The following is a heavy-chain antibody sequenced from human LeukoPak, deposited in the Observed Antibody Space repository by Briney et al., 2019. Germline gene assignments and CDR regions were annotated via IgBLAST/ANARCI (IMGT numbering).Heavy chain of an antibody. V-gene: IGHV1-46*01. CDR3: ARLEPSLRGSTFDY. D-gene: IGHD5/OR15-5a*01. CDR2: INPSGGST. J-gene: IGHJ4*02. CDR1: GYTFTTYY. Sequence: ASVKVSCKASGYTFTTYYVHWVRQAPGQGLEWMGIINPSGGSTSYAQKFQGRVTMTRDMSTSTVYMELSSLRSEDTAVYYCARLEPSLRGSTFDYWGQGTLVTVSS.